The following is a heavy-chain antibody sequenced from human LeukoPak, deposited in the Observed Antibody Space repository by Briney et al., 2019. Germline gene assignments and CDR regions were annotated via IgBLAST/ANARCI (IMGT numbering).Heavy chain of an antibody. V-gene: IGHV3-43*02. CDR2: ISGDGGST. CDR1: GFTFSSYA. D-gene: IGHD2-15*01. Sequence: GGSLRLSCAASGFTFSSYAMSWVRQAPGKGLEWVSLISGDGGSTYYADSVKGRFTISRDNSKNSLYLQMNSLRIEDSALYYCAKVRVASPSFRYLDYWGQGTLVTVSS. CDR3: AKVRVASPSFRYLDY. J-gene: IGHJ4*02.